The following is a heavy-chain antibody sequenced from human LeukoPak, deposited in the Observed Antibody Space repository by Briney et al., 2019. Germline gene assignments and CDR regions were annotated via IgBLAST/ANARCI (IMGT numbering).Heavy chain of an antibody. J-gene: IGHJ6*02. CDR2: IYYSGCT. CDR1: GGSISSSSYY. V-gene: IGHV4-39*01. CDR3: ACFYYYDSSGYYGMDV. D-gene: IGHD3-22*01. Sequence: SETLSLTCTVSGGSISSSSYYWGWIRQPPGKGLEWIGSIYYSGCTYYNPSLKSRVTISVDTSKNQFSLKLSSVTAADTAVYYCACFYYYDSSGYYGMDVWGQGTTVTVSS.